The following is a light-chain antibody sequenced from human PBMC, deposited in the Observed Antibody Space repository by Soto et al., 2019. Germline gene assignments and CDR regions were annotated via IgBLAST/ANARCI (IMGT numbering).Light chain of an antibody. CDR3: QQYYSYPFT. J-gene: IGKJ3*01. V-gene: IGKV1-5*01. CDR2: DAS. CDR1: QSISGW. Sequence: DIQMTQSPSTLPASVGDRVTITCRASQSISGWLAWYQQKPGKAPKLLIYDASTLESGVPSRFSGSGSGTDFTLTISCLQSEDFATYYCQQYYSYPFTFGPGTKVDIK.